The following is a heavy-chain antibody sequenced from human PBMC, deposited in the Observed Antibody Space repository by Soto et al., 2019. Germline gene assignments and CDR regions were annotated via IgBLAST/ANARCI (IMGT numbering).Heavy chain of an antibody. V-gene: IGHV4-34*01. D-gene: IGHD2-2*01. CDR3: ARDVLGYCSSTSCYSDY. CDR2: INHSGST. Sequence: LSLTCAVYGGSFSGYYWSWIRQPPGKGLEWIGEINHSGSTNYNPSLKSRVTISVDTSKNQFSLKLSSVTAADTAVYYCARDVLGYCSSTSCYSDYWGQGTLVTVSS. CDR1: GGSFSGYY. J-gene: IGHJ4*02.